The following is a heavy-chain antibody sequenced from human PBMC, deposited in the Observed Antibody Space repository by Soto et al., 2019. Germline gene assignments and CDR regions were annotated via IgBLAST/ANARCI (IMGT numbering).Heavy chain of an antibody. D-gene: IGHD5-18*01. J-gene: IGHJ6*02. CDR1: GYSFTSYW. CDR3: ARLNFRNANTAMVMGDYYYYGMDV. Sequence: PGESLKISCKGPGYSFTSYWIGWVRQMPGKGLEWMGIIYPADSEIKYSPSFQGQVTISADKSISTAYLQWSSLKASDTAMYYCARLNFRNANTAMVMGDYYYYGMDVWGQGTTVTVSS. V-gene: IGHV5-51*01. CDR2: IYPADSEI.